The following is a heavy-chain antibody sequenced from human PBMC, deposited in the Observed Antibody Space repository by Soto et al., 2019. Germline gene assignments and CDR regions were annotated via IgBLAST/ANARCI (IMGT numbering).Heavy chain of an antibody. V-gene: IGHV3-30*18. J-gene: IGHJ6*02. CDR1: GFTFSSYG. Sequence: GGSLRLSCAASGFTFSSYGMHWVRQAPGKGLEWVAFISHDGSNKYYGDSMKGRIAMSRDNSKSTLYLQMSSLRAEETAVYYCTKRRNVLRFFEWSSGMEVWGQGTTVTVSS. CDR2: ISHDGSNK. D-gene: IGHD3-3*01. CDR3: TKRRNVLRFFEWSSGMEV.